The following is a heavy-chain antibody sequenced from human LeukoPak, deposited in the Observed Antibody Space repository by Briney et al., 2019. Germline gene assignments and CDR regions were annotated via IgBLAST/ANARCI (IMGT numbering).Heavy chain of an antibody. CDR1: GFTFSSYS. V-gene: IGHV3-48*04. CDR2: ISSSSSTI. J-gene: IGHJ4*02. Sequence: GGSLRLSCAASGFTFSSYSMNWVRQAPGKGLEWVSYISSSSSTIYYADSVKGRFTISRDNAKNSLYLQMNSLRAEDTALYYCAKAPLHWGQGTLVTVSS. CDR3: AKAPLH.